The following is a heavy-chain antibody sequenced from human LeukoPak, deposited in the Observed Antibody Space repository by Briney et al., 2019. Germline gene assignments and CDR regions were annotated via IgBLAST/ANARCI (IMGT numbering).Heavy chain of an antibody. J-gene: IGHJ6*02. Sequence: SDTLSLTCSVSGDSINYPCTWIRQPPAKEPEWIGYVYNSGTTSYNPSLTVRATISVYRSKKHLSLRLTSVTAADTDVYYCARLSRIAAAGAYDYHSLDVWGQGTTVTVSS. D-gene: IGHD6-13*01. CDR3: ARLSRIAAAGAYDYHSLDV. CDR1: GDSINYP. CDR2: VYNSGTT. V-gene: IGHV4-59*13.